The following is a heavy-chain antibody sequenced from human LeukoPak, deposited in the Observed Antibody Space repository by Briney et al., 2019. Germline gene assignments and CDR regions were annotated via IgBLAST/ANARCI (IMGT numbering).Heavy chain of an antibody. CDR2: RYFSENT. J-gene: IGHJ4*02. Sequence: SETLSLTCSISGGSISSSNDYWGWIRQPPGKGLGWIGSRYFSENTYYNPSLKSRVTISVDTSKNQFSLILSSVTAADTAVYYCARGRRGSYFQDYWGQGTLVTVSS. D-gene: IGHD1-26*01. CDR1: GGSISSSNDY. V-gene: IGHV4-39*07. CDR3: ARGRRGSYFQDY.